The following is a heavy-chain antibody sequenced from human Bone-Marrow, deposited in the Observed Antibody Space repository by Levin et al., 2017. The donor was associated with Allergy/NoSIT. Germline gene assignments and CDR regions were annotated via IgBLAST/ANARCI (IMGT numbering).Heavy chain of an antibody. V-gene: IGHV1-2*02. CDR2: IIPNSGDT. CDR1: GYKFTDYF. D-gene: IGHD2-15*01. Sequence: ASVKVSCKASGYKFTDYFMHWIRQAPGQGLEWMGRIIPNSGDTIYAQNFQGRITVTRDASISTVYVELSRLTSDDSAIYFCATGGGYYYDYWGQGTLVTVSS. J-gene: IGHJ4*02. CDR3: ATGGGYYYDY.